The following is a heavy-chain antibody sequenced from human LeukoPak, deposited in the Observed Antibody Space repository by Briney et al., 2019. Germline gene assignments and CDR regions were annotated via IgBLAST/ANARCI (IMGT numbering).Heavy chain of an antibody. Sequence: PGGSLRLSCAASGFTFRSYTMRWVRQAPGKGLEWISAISDSDDTTDYADSVRGRFTVSRDNAKDTLYLQMNSLRAEDTAVYYCARVKESAPVAAAIPYFFDRWGQGTLVTVSS. D-gene: IGHD2-2*01. CDR2: ISDSDDTT. CDR3: ARVKESAPVAAAIPYFFDR. V-gene: IGHV3-23*01. J-gene: IGHJ4*02. CDR1: GFTFRSYT.